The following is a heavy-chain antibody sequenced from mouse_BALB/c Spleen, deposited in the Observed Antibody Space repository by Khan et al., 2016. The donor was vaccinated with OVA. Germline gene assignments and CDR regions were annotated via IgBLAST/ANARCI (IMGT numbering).Heavy chain of an antibody. CDR3: ARGGYGTSGAY. J-gene: IGHJ3*01. V-gene: IGHV1-77*01. D-gene: IGHD1-1*01. CDR2: IYPGSGDT. Sequence: QIQLVQSGPELVKPGASVKMSCKASGYTFTDYVLTWVKQRTGQGLEWIGEIYPGSGDTYYNEKFKGKATLTADKSSNTAYIQLSSLTSEDSAVYFCARGGYGTSGAYWGQGTLVTVSA. CDR1: GYTFTDYV.